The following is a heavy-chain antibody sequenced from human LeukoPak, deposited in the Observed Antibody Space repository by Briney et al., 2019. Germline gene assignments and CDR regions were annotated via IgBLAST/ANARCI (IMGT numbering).Heavy chain of an antibody. CDR1: GGSISSSSYY. CDR2: IYYSGST. J-gene: IGHJ5*02. CDR3: ARPWREGSSGWYGFDP. Sequence: SETLSLTCTVSGGSISSSSYYWGWIRQPPGKGLEWIGSIYYSGSTYYNPSLKSRVTISVDTSKNQFSLKLSSVTAADTAVYYCARPWREGSSGWYGFDPWGQGTLVTVSS. V-gene: IGHV4-39*01. D-gene: IGHD6-19*01.